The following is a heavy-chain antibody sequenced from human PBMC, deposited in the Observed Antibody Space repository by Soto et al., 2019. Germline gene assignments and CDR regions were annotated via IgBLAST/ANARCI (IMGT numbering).Heavy chain of an antibody. D-gene: IGHD3-10*01. CDR2: IYWDDEE. V-gene: IGHV2-5*02. J-gene: IGHJ4*02. Sequence: QITLKESGPTLVKPTQTLTLTCSFSGFSLSTSGVSVGWIRQPPGKALEWLALIYWDDEERYTPSLEYRLTITKDTSKYQVVLTMTNMAPVDTATYYCAYRRGLWFGDANFDYWVQGTLVTVSS. CDR3: AYRRGLWFGDANFDY. CDR1: GFSLSTSGVS.